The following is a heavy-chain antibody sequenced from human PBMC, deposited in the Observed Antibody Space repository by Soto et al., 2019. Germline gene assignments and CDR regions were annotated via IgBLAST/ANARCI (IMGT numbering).Heavy chain of an antibody. D-gene: IGHD3-9*01. J-gene: IGHJ6*03. Sequence: SETLSLTCAVYGGSFSGYYWSWIRQPPGKGLEWIGEINHSGNTNYNPSLKSRVTISVDKSKNQFSLKLSSVTAADTAVYYCASQGLPYFDWSPTPFYYMDVWGKGTTVTVSS. V-gene: IGHV4-34*01. CDR3: ASQGLPYFDWSPTPFYYMDV. CDR1: GGSFSGYY. CDR2: INHSGNT.